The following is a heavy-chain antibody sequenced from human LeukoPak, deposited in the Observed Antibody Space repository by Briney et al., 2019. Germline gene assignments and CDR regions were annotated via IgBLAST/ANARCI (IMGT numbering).Heavy chain of an antibody. Sequence: PGGSLRLSCAASGFTFSSYWMSWVRQAPGKGLEWVANIIQDGSEKYYVDSVKGRFTISRDNAKNSLYLQMNSLRAEDTAVYYCARNIGGSSYYYDSSGLDYWGQGTLVTVSS. CDR2: IIQDGSEK. V-gene: IGHV3-7*01. CDR3: ARNIGGSSYYYDSSGLDY. CDR1: GFTFSSYW. J-gene: IGHJ4*02. D-gene: IGHD3-22*01.